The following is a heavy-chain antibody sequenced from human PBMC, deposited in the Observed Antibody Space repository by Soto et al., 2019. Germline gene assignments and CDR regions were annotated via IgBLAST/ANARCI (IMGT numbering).Heavy chain of an antibody. Sequence: SGPTLVNPTQALTLTCTFSGFSLSTTGVGVSWIRQPPGKALEWLALIYWHDDERYSPSLKSRLTITKDTSKNQVVLTMTNMDPVDTATYYCAHRGGATVGLYYFDYWGQGALVTVSS. CDR2: IYWHDDE. J-gene: IGHJ4*02. CDR3: AHRGGATVGLYYFDY. D-gene: IGHD3-16*01. V-gene: IGHV2-5*01. CDR1: GFSLSTTGVG.